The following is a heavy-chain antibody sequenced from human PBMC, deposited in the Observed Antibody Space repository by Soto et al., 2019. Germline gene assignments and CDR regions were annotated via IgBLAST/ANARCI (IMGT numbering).Heavy chain of an antibody. D-gene: IGHD2-15*01. CDR3: ARSGGSRYGWFDP. CDR2: IYYSGST. CDR1: GGSISSYY. Sequence: SETLSLTCTVSGGSISSYYWSWIRQPPGKGLEWIGYIYYSGSTNYNPSLKSRVTISVDTSKNQFSLKLSSVTAADTAVYYCARSGGSRYGWFDPWGQGTQVTV. J-gene: IGHJ5*02. V-gene: IGHV4-59*01.